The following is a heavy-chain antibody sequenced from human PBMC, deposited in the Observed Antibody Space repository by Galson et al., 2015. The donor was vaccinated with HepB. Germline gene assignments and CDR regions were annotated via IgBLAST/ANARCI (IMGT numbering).Heavy chain of an antibody. CDR2: ISSSSSTI. CDR1: GFTFSSYS. V-gene: IGHV3-48*04. CDR3: ASQACGGDCYEPWYFDY. Sequence: SLRLSCAASGFTFSSYSMNWVRQAPGKGLEWVSYISSSSSTIYYADSVKGRFTISRDNAKNSLYLQMNSLRAEDTAVYYCASQACGGDCYEPWYFDYWGQGTLVTVSS. J-gene: IGHJ4*02. D-gene: IGHD2-21*02.